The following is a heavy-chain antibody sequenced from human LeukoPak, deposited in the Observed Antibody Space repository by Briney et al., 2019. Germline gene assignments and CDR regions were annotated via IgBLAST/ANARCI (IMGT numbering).Heavy chain of an antibody. J-gene: IGHJ4*02. CDR2: IIPIFGIA. D-gene: IGHD3-22*01. CDR1: GGTFSSYA. Sequence: ASVKVSCKASGGTFSSYAISWVRQAPGQGLEWMGRIIPIFGIANYAQKFQGRVTITADKSTSTAYMELSSLRSEDTAVYYCARDKSYGLAYDSSGYCFDYWGQGTLVTVSS. V-gene: IGHV1-69*04. CDR3: ARDKSYGLAYDSSGYCFDY.